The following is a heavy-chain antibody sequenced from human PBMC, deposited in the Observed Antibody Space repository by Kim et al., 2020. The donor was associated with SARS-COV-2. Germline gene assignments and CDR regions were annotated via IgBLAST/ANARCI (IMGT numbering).Heavy chain of an antibody. CDR3: ATEGRGYSYGYDY. CDR1: GGSFSGYY. Sequence: SETLSLTCAVYGGSFSGYYWSWIRQPPGKGLEWIGEINHSGSTNYNPSLKSRVTISVDTSKNQFSLKLSSVTAADTAVYYCATEGRGYSYGYDYWGQGTLVTVSS. J-gene: IGHJ4*02. CDR2: INHSGST. V-gene: IGHV4-34*01. D-gene: IGHD5-18*01.